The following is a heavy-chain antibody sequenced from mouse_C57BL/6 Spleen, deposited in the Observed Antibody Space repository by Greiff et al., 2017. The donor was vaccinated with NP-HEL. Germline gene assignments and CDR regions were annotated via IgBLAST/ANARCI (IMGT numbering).Heavy chain of an antibody. D-gene: IGHD1-1*01. V-gene: IGHV1-55*01. CDR3: AREAHYYGSSSLYFDV. CDR2: IYPGSGST. CDR1: GYTFTSYW. J-gene: IGHJ1*03. Sequence: QVQLKQPGAELVKPGASVKMSCKASGYTFTSYWITWVKQRPGQGLEWIGDIYPGSGSTNYNEKFKSKATLTVDTSSSTAYMQLSSLTSEDSAVYYCAREAHYYGSSSLYFDVWGTGTTVTVSS.